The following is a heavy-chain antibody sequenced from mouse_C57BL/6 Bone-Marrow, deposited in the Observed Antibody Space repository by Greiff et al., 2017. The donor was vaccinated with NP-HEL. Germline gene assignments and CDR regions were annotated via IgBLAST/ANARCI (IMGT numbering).Heavy chain of an antibody. V-gene: IGHV5-4*01. D-gene: IGHD4-1*01. J-gene: IGHJ3*01. CDR1: GFTFSSYA. CDR2: ISDGGSYT. CDR3: AREDWDWFAY. Sequence: EVQGVESGGGLVKPGGSLKLSCAASGFTFSSYAMSWVRQTPEKRLEWVATISDGGSYTYYPDNVKGRFTISRDNAKNNLYLQMSHLKSEDTAMYYCAREDWDWFAYWGQGTLVTVSA.